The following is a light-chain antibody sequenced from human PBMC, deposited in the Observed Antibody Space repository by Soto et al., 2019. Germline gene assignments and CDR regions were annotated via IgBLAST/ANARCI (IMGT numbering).Light chain of an antibody. V-gene: IGLV1-40*01. CDR3: QSYDSSWV. J-gene: IGLJ3*02. Sequence: QSVLTQPPSVSGAPGQRVTISCSGRSSNIGAGYDVHWYQQLPGTAPKLLIYGNSNRPSGVPDRFSGSKSGTSASLAITGLQAEVEADYYCQSYDSSWVFGGGTKLTVL. CDR1: SSNIGAGYD. CDR2: GNS.